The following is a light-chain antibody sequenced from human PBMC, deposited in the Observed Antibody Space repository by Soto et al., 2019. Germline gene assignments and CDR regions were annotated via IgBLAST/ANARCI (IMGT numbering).Light chain of an antibody. J-gene: IGKJ3*01. Sequence: EIVMTQSPATLSVSPGERATLSCRASQSVSSNLAWYQQKPGQAHRLLIYGASTRATGIPARFSGSGSGTEFTLTISSLQSEDFAVYYCHQYNNWPFTFGPGTKVDIK. V-gene: IGKV3-15*01. CDR2: GAS. CDR1: QSVSSN. CDR3: HQYNNWPFT.